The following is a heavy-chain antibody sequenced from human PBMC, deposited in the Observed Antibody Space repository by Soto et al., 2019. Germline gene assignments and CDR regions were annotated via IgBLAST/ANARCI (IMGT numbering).Heavy chain of an antibody. CDR1: GGSISSSNW. Sequence: SETLSLTCAVSGGSISSSNWWSWVRQPPGKGLEWIGEIYHSGSTNYNPSLKSRVTISVDKSKNQFSLKLSSVTAADTAVYYSARQQGLEHIGVVTAPYYFDYWGQGTLVTVSS. CDR3: ARQQGLEHIGVVTAPYYFDY. J-gene: IGHJ4*01. D-gene: IGHD2-21*02. V-gene: IGHV4-4*02. CDR2: IYHSGST.